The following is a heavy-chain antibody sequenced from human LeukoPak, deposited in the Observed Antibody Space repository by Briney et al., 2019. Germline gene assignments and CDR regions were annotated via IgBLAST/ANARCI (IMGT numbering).Heavy chain of an antibody. CDR2: INPKSGAT. CDR3: AYPGTLDY. Sequence: ASVKVSCKASGYTFTSYYLHWVRQAPGQGLEWMGWINPKSGATNYAPIFQGRVTMTGDTSINTVYMELSSLRSDDTAVYYCAYPGTLDYWGQGTLVTVSS. D-gene: IGHD1-1*01. V-gene: IGHV1-2*02. J-gene: IGHJ4*02. CDR1: GYTFTSYY.